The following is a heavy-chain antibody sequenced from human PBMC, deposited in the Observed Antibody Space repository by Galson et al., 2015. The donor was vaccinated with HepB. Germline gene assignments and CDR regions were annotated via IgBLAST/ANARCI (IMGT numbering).Heavy chain of an antibody. J-gene: IGHJ4*02. D-gene: IGHD3-10*01. CDR2: MNPNSGNT. V-gene: IGHV1-8*01. Sequence: SVKVSCKASGYTFTSYDINWVRQATGQGLEWMGWMNPNSGNTGYAQKFQGRVTMTRNTSISTAYMELSSLRYEDTAVYYCARVVTMVRGVIGLGYWGQGTLVTVSS. CDR3: ARVVTMVRGVIGLGY. CDR1: GYTFTSYD.